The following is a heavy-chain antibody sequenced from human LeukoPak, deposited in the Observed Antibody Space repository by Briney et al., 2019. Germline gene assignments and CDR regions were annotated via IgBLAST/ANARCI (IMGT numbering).Heavy chain of an antibody. J-gene: IGHJ4*02. CDR3: ARGIRDYYFDY. CDR2: IIPIFGTA. CDR1: GGTFSSYA. Sequence: ASVKVSCKASGGTFSSYAISWVRQAPGQGLEWMGRIIPIFGTANYAQKFQGRVTITTDESTSTAYMELSSLRSEDTAVYYRARGIRDYYFDYWGQGTLVTVSS. D-gene: IGHD5-18*01. V-gene: IGHV1-69*05.